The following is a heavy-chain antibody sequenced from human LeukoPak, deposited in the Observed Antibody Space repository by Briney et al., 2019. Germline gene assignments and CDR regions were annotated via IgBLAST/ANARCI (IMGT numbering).Heavy chain of an antibody. Sequence: GGSLRLSCAASGFTFSSYGMHWVRQAPGKGLEWVAFIRYDGSNKYYADSVKGRFTISRDNSKNTLYLQMNSLRAEDTAVYYCAKDQRSITIFGVVYDYWVQGTLVTVSS. V-gene: IGHV3-30*02. CDR3: AKDQRSITIFGVVYDY. D-gene: IGHD3-3*01. CDR1: GFTFSSYG. J-gene: IGHJ4*02. CDR2: IRYDGSNK.